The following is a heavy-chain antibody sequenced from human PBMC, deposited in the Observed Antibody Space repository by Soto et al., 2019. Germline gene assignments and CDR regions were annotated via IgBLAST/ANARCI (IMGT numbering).Heavy chain of an antibody. CDR2: INAGNGNT. Sequence: ASEKVSCKASGYTFTSYAMHWVRQAPGQRLEWMGWINAGNGNTKYSQKFQGRVTITRDTSASTAYMELSSLRSEDTAVYYCASNRGVPDNYYYMDVWGKGTTVTVSS. V-gene: IGHV1-3*01. J-gene: IGHJ6*03. CDR1: GYTFTSYA. CDR3: ASNRGVPDNYYYMDV. D-gene: IGHD7-27*01.